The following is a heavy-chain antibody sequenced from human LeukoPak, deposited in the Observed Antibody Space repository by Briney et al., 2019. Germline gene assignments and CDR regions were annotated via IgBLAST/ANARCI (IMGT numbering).Heavy chain of an antibody. Sequence: PSETLSLTCAVYGGSFSGYYWSWIRQSPEKVLEWIGEINRSGSTNYNPSLKSRVTISVDTPKNQFSLKLESVTAADTAVYYCASLLLIAAGYDYWGQGTLVTVSS. D-gene: IGHD6-13*01. CDR1: GGSFSGYY. J-gene: IGHJ4*02. CDR3: ASLLLIAAGYDY. V-gene: IGHV4-34*01. CDR2: INRSGST.